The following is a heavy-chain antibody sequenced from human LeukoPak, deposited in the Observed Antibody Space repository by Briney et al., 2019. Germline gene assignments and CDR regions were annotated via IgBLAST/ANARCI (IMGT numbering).Heavy chain of an antibody. CDR1: GFTFSSYW. CDR2: IKQDGSEK. V-gene: IGHV3-7*01. CDR3: ARYDFWSGYAFDY. D-gene: IGHD3-3*01. J-gene: IGHJ4*02. Sequence: GGSLRLSCAASGFTFSSYWMSWVRQAPGKGLEWVANIKQDGSEKYYLDSVKGRFTISRDNAKNSLYLQMNSLRAEDTAVYYCARYDFWSGYAFDYWGQGTLVTVSS.